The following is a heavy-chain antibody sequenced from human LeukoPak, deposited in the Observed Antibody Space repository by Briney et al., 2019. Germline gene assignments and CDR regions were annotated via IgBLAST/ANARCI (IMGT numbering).Heavy chain of an antibody. J-gene: IGHJ4*02. V-gene: IGHV5-51*01. D-gene: IGHD2-2*03. CDR1: GYSFPTYW. CDR3: ARPPSRGYSSSFEY. Sequence: GESLKISCKGSGYSFPTYWIAWVRQMPGKGLEWMGIIYPDESNIRYSPSFQGQVTISADKSISTAYLQRSSLKASDTAMYYCARPPSRGYSSSFEYWGQGTLVTVSS. CDR2: IYPDESNI.